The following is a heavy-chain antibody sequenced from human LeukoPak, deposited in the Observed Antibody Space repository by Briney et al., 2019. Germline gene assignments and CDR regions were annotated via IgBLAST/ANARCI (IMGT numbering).Heavy chain of an antibody. Sequence: PGGSLRLSCAASGFTFDTYWMHWVRQAPGKGLVRVSRIHRDGNNINYADFVQGRFTVSRDNAKNSLYLQMNSLRAEDTAVYYCASVQYSSGWYSSGDAFDIWGQGTMVTVSS. D-gene: IGHD6-19*01. CDR3: ASVQYSSGWYSSGDAFDI. CDR2: IHRDGNNI. J-gene: IGHJ3*02. CDR1: GFTFDTYW. V-gene: IGHV3-74*01.